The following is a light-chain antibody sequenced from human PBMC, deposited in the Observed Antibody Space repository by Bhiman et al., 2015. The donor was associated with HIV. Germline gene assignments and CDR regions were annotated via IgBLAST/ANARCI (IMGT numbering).Light chain of an antibody. Sequence: QSVLTQPPSVSGAPGQRVTISCTGSSSNIGAGYDVHWYQQLPGTAPKLLIYGNNNRPSGVPDRFSGSKSGNTASLTISGLQAEDEADYYCSSYTSSSTYVFGTGTKVTVL. J-gene: IGLJ1*01. CDR2: GNN. V-gene: IGLV1-40*01. CDR1: SSNIGAGYD. CDR3: SSYTSSSTYV.